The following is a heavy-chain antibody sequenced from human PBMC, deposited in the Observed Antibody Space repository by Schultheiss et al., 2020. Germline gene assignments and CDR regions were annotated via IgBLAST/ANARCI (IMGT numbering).Heavy chain of an antibody. Sequence: SGPTLVKPTETLTLTCTVSGFSLSTSGMCVSWIRQPPGKALEWLALIDWDDDKYYSTSLKTRLTISKDTSKNQVVLTMTNMDPVDTATYYCARIRAERFGELFYYYYGMDVWGQGTTVTVSS. J-gene: IGHJ6*02. V-gene: IGHV2-70*01. D-gene: IGHD3-10*01. CDR3: ARIRAERFGELFYYYYGMDV. CDR1: GFSLSTSGMC. CDR2: IDWDDDK.